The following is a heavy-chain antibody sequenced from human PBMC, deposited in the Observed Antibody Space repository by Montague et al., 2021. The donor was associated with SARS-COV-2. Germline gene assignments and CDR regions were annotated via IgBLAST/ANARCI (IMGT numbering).Heavy chain of an antibody. CDR2: IYYDGST. CDR3: ARRVHQAFGSGAIDY. V-gene: IGHV4-39*01. Sequence: SETLSLTCTVAGDSIRSSSYYWGWIRQPPGRGLEWIGSIYYDGSTYYKPSFKSRVTISVDTDKTQFSLKLSSVTAADTAVYSCARRVHQAFGSGAIDYWGQGTLVTVSS. CDR1: GDSIRSSSYY. J-gene: IGHJ4*02. D-gene: IGHD6-19*01.